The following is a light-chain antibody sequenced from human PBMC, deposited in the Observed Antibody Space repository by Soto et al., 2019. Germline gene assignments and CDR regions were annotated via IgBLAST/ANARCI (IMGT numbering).Light chain of an antibody. J-gene: IGKJ4*01. CDR2: DAS. CDR1: QTVSSY. Sequence: EIVLTQSASTLSLSAGERATLSCRASQTVSSYLLWYQQKPGQAPRLLIYDASNRATGIPARFSGSASETDFTLTISSLEPEDFAVYYCQQYGSSPTFGGGTKVDIK. V-gene: IGKV3-11*01. CDR3: QQYGSSPT.